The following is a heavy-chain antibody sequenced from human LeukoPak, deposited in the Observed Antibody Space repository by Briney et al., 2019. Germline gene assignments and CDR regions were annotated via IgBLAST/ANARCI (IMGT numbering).Heavy chain of an antibody. CDR2: IWYDGSNK. D-gene: IGHD6-19*01. V-gene: IGHV3-33*01. CDR3: ARDLIGYSSGWYAVNGMDV. Sequence: GGSLRLSCAASGFTFSSYGMHWVRQAPGKGLEWVAVIWYDGSNKYYADSVKGRFTISRDNSKNTLYLQMNSLRAEDTAVYYCARDLIGYSSGWYAVNGMDVWGQGTTVTVSS. CDR1: GFTFSSYG. J-gene: IGHJ6*02.